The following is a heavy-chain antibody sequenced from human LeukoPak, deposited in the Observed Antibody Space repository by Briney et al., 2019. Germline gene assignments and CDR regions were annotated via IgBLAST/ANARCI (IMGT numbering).Heavy chain of an antibody. D-gene: IGHD3-22*01. J-gene: IGHJ3*02. CDR3: ARERVTYYYDSSGPYDAFDI. CDR1: GYTFTSYG. V-gene: IGHV1-18*01. Sequence: PGASVKVSCKASGYTFTSYGISWVRQAPGQGLEWMGWISAYNGNTNYAQKLQGRVTMTTDTSTSTAYMELRSLRSDDTAVYYCARERVTYYYDSSGPYDAFDIWGQGTMVTVSS. CDR2: ISAYNGNT.